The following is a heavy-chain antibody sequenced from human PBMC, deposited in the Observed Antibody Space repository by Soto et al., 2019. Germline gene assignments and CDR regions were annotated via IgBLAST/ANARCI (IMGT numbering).Heavy chain of an antibody. J-gene: IGHJ5*02. CDR1: GFTFSSYA. CDR3: AKVEYSSSANWFDP. CDR2: ISGSGGST. V-gene: IGHV3-23*01. D-gene: IGHD6-6*01. Sequence: HPGGSLRLSCAASGFTFSSYAMSWVRQAPGEGLEWVSAISGSGGSTYYADSVKGRFTISRDNSKNTLYLQMNSLRAEDTAVYYCAKVEYSSSANWFDPWGQGTLVTVSS.